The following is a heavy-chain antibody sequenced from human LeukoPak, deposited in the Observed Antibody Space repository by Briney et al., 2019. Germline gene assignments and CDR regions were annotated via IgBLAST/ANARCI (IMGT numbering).Heavy chain of an antibody. J-gene: IGHJ4*02. CDR1: GYTFTGYY. V-gene: IGHV1-2*02. CDR3: ARAKGGGVATIPPDY. CDR2: INPNSGGT. Sequence: GASVKVSCTTSGYTFTGYYIHWVRQAPGQGLEWMGWINPNSGGTNYAQKFQGRVTMTRDTSISTAYMELSRLRSDDTAVYYCARAKGGGVATIPPDYWGQGPLVTVSS. D-gene: IGHD5-12*01.